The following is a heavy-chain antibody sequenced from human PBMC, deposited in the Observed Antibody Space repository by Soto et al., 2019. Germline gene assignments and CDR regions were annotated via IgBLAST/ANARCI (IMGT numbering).Heavy chain of an antibody. CDR1: GGSINSYY. D-gene: IGHD1-26*01. Sequence: SETLSLTCTVSGGSINSYYWSWIRQAPGKGLEWIGYIYSSGSTNYNPSLKSRVTISVDTSKNQFSLKLISVTAADTAVYYCARTPLLWGQGTLVTVSS. J-gene: IGHJ4*02. CDR3: ARTPLL. CDR2: IYSSGST. V-gene: IGHV4-59*01.